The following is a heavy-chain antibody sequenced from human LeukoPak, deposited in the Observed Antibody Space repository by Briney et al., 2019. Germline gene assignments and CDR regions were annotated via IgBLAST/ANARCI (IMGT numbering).Heavy chain of an antibody. V-gene: IGHV3-23*01. CDR2: ISGSGGST. D-gene: IGHD4-17*01. CDR3: AKMHDYLDYEPYYYGMAV. Sequence: GGSLRLSSAASGFTFSSYAMSSVRHAPGEGLEWVSAISGSGGSTYYADAVKGRFTISRDNSKNTLYLQMNTLRAEDTAVYYCAKMHDYLDYEPYYYGMAVWGQGTTVTVSS. CDR1: GFTFSSYA. J-gene: IGHJ6*02.